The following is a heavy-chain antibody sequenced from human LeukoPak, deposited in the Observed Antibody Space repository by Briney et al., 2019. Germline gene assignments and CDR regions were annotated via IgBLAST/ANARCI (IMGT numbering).Heavy chain of an antibody. CDR3: ARHEPSYYYDSSGYYDY. CDR1: GGSISSYY. Sequence: SETLSLTCTVSGGSISSYYWSWIRQPPGKGLEWIGYIYYSGSTNYNPSLKSRVTISVDTSKNQFSLKLSSVTAADTAVYYCARHEPSYYYDSSGYYDYWGQGTLVTVSS. V-gene: IGHV4-59*08. J-gene: IGHJ4*02. CDR2: IYYSGST. D-gene: IGHD3-22*01.